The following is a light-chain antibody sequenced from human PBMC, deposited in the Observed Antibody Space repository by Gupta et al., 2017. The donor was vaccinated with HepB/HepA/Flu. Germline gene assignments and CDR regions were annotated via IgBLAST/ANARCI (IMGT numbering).Light chain of an antibody. CDR3: MQSQQVPPIT. J-gene: IGKJ5*01. V-gene: IGKV2D-29*01. CDR2: EGS. CDR1: QSLRHSDGKTY. Sequence: DIVMTQTPLSLSVTPGQSASISCKSSQSLRHSDGKTYLLWYRQKPGQPPQLRSYEGSNPFSGVPDRVSGSGSGTDFTLNISPVEPDDVGIYYCMQSQQVPPITFGQGTRLEIK.